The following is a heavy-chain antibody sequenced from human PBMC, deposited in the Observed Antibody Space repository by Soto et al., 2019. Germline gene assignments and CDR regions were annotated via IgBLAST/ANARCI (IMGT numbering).Heavy chain of an antibody. D-gene: IGHD1-26*01. J-gene: IGHJ4*02. V-gene: IGHV4-30-2*01. CDR3: ARGGGSDSFDY. CDR1: VPSISYGNYA. Sequence: TLSRTCTVSVPSISYGNYAWSWIRQTPGKGLEWIGYINHLETTFYNPSFESRLTLSIDRAKNQFSLNLNSMSAADRAVYFCARGGGSDSFDYWGQGILVTVSS. CDR2: INHLETT.